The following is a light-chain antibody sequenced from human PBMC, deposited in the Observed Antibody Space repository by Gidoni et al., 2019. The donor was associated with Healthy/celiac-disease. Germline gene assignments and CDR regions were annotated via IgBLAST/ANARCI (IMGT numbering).Light chain of an antibody. CDR2: GAS. Sequence: EIVMTQSPATLSVSPGERATLSCRASQRVSSNLAWYQQKPGQAPRLRIYGASTRATGIPARFSGSGSGTEFTLTISSLQSEDFAVYYCQQYNNWPLLTFGQGTKLEIK. CDR3: QQYNNWPLLT. CDR1: QRVSSN. J-gene: IGKJ2*01. V-gene: IGKV3-15*01.